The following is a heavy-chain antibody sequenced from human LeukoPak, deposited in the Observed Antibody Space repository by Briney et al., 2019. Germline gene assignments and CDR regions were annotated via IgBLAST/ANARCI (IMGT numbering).Heavy chain of an antibody. CDR2: IYCSGST. J-gene: IGHJ4*02. CDR1: GGSIASGDYS. D-gene: IGHD3-22*01. CDR3: ARNYYDRSGYYRALDY. Sequence: SETLSHACAVSGGSIASGDYSWSWIRQPPGKGLEWIGYIYCSGSTYYNPSLKSRLSISADTSKNQFSLKLSSVAAADTAVYYCARNYYDRSGYYRALDYWGQGTLVTVSS. V-gene: IGHV4-30-4*07.